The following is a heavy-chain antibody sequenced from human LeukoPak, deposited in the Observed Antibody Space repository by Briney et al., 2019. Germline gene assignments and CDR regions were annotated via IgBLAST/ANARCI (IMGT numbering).Heavy chain of an antibody. V-gene: IGHV3-23*01. CDR2: ISVNRGST. CDR3: AKARVLAGEWLRTYYFDD. Sequence: GGSLRLSCAASGFTFSSYVMSWVRQAPGKGLEWVSSISVNRGSTYFADSVKGRFTISRDNSRNTLYLQMNSLAAEDTAVYYCAKARVLAGEWLRTYYFDDWGQGTLVTVSS. J-gene: IGHJ4*02. CDR1: GFTFSSYV. D-gene: IGHD5-12*01.